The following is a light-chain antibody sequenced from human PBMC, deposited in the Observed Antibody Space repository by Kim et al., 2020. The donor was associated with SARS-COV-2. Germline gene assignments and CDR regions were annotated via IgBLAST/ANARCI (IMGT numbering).Light chain of an antibody. CDR2: DAS. CDR3: QQRSNWPLT. CDR1: QSVSSY. Sequence: LAPGERATLSCRASQSVSSYLAWYQQKPGQAPRLLIYDASNRATGIPTRFSGSGSGTDFTLTISSLEPEDFAVYYCQQRSNWPLTFGGGTKVDIK. V-gene: IGKV3-11*01. J-gene: IGKJ4*01.